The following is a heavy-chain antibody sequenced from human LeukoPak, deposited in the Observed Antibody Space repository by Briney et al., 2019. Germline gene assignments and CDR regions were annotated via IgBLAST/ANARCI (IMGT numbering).Heavy chain of an antibody. Sequence: SETLSLTCTVSGGSISSSSYYWGWIRQPPGKGLEWIGSIYYSGSTYYNPSLKSRVTISVDTSKNQFSLKLSSVTAADTAVYYCARGRGEGDSSGYLPFDYWGQGTLVTVSS. CDR3: ARGRGEGDSSGYLPFDY. CDR1: GGSISSSSYY. J-gene: IGHJ4*02. D-gene: IGHD3-22*01. CDR2: IYYSGST. V-gene: IGHV4-39*07.